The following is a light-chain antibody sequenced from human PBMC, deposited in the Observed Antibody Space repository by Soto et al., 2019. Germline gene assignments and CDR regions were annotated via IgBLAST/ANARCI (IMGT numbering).Light chain of an antibody. CDR2: AAS. CDR3: QQSYSTPPVT. Sequence: DIQMTQSTSSLSASVGDRVTVTCRASQSISSYLNWYQQKPGKAPKLLIYAASSLQSGVPSRFSGSGSGTDFTLTISSLQPEDFATYYCQQSYSTPPVTFGPGTKVYI. V-gene: IGKV1-39*01. CDR1: QSISSY. J-gene: IGKJ3*01.